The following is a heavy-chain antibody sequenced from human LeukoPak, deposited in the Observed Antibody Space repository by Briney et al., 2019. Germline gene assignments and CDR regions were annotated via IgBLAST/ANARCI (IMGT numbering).Heavy chain of an antibody. CDR2: ISAYNGNT. Sequence: ASVKVSCKASGYTFTSYGLSWVRQAPGQGLEWMGWISAYNGNTNYAQKLQGRVTMTTDTSTSTAYMELRSLRSDDTAVYYCARETNHYDFWSGHRGDFDYWGQGTLVTVSS. CDR3: ARETNHYDFWSGHRGDFDY. CDR1: GYTFTSYG. D-gene: IGHD3-3*01. J-gene: IGHJ4*02. V-gene: IGHV1-18*01.